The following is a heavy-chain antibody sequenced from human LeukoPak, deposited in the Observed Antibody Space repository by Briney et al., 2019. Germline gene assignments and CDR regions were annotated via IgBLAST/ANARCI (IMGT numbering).Heavy chain of an antibody. J-gene: IGHJ6*02. CDR3: ARGPGIAVAGTNGMDV. CDR1: GGTFSSYA. CDR2: IIPISGTA. D-gene: IGHD6-19*01. V-gene: IGHV1-69*13. Sequence: ASVKVSCKASGGTFSSYAISWVRQAPGQGLEWMGGIIPISGTANYAQKFQGRVTITADESTSTAYMELSSLRSEDTAVYYCARGPGIAVAGTNGMDVWGQGTTVTVSS.